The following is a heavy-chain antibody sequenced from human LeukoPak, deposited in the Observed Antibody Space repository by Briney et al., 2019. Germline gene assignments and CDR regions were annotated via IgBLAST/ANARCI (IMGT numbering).Heavy chain of an antibody. CDR3: ARGGVRLVGLDYFDY. J-gene: IGHJ4*02. Sequence: GGSLRLSCAASGFTVSSHYMSWVRQAPGKGLEWVSVIYSGGSTYYADSVKGRFTISRDKPKNTLYLQMNSLRAEDTAVYYCARGGVRLVGLDYFDYWGQGTLVTVSS. CDR1: GFTVSSHY. D-gene: IGHD2-15*01. CDR2: IYSGGST. V-gene: IGHV3-53*01.